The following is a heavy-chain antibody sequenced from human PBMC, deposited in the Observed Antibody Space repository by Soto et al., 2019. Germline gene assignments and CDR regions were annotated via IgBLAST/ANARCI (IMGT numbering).Heavy chain of an antibody. CDR3: ARGRPVLLWFGDNYYFDY. D-gene: IGHD3-10*01. Sequence: QVQLQQWGAGLLKPSETLSLTCAVYGGSFSGYYWSWIRQPPGKGLEWIGEINHSGSTNYNPSLNIRVPISVDTSKNRSSLKLSSVTAADTAVYYCARGRPVLLWFGDNYYFDYWGQGTLVTVSS. V-gene: IGHV4-34*01. CDR1: GGSFSGYY. J-gene: IGHJ4*02. CDR2: INHSGST.